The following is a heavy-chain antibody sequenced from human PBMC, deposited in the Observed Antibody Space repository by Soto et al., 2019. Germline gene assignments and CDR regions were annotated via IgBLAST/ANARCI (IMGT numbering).Heavy chain of an antibody. J-gene: IGHJ6*02. CDR3: AGDPDGGMDV. CDR1: GGTFSSYA. V-gene: IGHV1-69*01. CDR2: IIPIFGTA. Sequence: QVQLVQSGAAVKKPGSSVKVSCKASGGTFSSYAISWVRQAPGQGLEWMGGIIPIFGTANYGQKFQGRVTITADESTSTGDMELIRLRSEDTAVYYCAGDPDGGMDVCGQGTTVTVSS.